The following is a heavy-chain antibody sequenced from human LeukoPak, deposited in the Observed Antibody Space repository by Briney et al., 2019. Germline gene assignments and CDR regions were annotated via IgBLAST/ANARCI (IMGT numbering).Heavy chain of an antibody. D-gene: IGHD3-10*01. V-gene: IGHV1-3*01. CDR1: GYTFTGYY. CDR3: ARGPFRGYGMDV. J-gene: IGHJ6*02. CDR2: INAGNGNT. Sequence: ASVKVSCKASGYTFTGYYMHWVRQAPGQGLEWMGWINAGNGNTKYSQKFQGRVTITRDTSASTAYMELSSLRSEDTAVYYCARGPFRGYGMDVWGQGTTVTVSS.